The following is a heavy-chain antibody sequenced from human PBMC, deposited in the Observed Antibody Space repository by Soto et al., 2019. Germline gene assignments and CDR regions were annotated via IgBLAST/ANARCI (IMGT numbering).Heavy chain of an antibody. Sequence: SETLSLTCTVSGGSMSSSNWWNWVRQPPGKGLEWIGEIYHSGSTNYNPSLKSRVTISVDKSKNQFSLKLSSVTAADTAVYYCARVKASGVNFDYWGQGTLVTVSS. J-gene: IGHJ4*02. CDR3: ARVKASGVNFDY. CDR1: GGSMSSSNW. CDR2: IYHSGST. V-gene: IGHV4-4*02. D-gene: IGHD3-10*01.